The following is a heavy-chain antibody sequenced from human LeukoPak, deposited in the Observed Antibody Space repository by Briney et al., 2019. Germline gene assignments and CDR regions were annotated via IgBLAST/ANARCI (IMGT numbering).Heavy chain of an antibody. D-gene: IGHD3-10*01. J-gene: IGHJ4*02. Sequence: GGSLRLSCAASGFTFSSHSMNWVRQAPGKGLEWVSYISSSSRTIHYADSVKGRSTISRDNAKNSLYLQMNSLRDEDTAVYYCARDLSSVPTRWGQGTLVTVSP. CDR1: GFTFSSHS. CDR2: ISSSSRTI. V-gene: IGHV3-48*02. CDR3: ARDLSSVPTR.